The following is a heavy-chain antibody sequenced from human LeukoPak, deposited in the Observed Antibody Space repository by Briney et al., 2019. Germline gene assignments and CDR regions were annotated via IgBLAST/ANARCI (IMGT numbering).Heavy chain of an antibody. Sequence: RGSLRLSCAASGFSLSDYGMHWVRQAPGKGLEWVSLIWYDGSNKHYADSVKGRFTISKDTSKNTLYLQMNSLRAEDTALYYCARDRAMVVGSSWYYDYWDQGTLVTVSS. CDR3: ARDRAMVVGSSWYYDY. J-gene: IGHJ4*02. V-gene: IGHV3-33*01. CDR1: GFSLSDYG. D-gene: IGHD2/OR15-2a*01. CDR2: IWYDGSNK.